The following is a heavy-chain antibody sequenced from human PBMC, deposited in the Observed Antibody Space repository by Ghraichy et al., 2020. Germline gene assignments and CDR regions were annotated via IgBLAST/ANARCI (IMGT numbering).Heavy chain of an antibody. D-gene: IGHD3-16*02. CDR1: GDSVSSNSAA. V-gene: IGHV6-1*01. CDR2: TYYRSKWYN. Sequence: QTLSLTCAISGDSVSSNSAAWNWIRQSPSRGLEWLGRTYYRSKWYNDYAVSVKSRITINPDTSKNQFSLQLNSVTPEDTAVYYCARDLTYYDYVWGSYRSYGMDVWGQGTTVTVSS. J-gene: IGHJ6*02. CDR3: ARDLTYYDYVWGSYRSYGMDV.